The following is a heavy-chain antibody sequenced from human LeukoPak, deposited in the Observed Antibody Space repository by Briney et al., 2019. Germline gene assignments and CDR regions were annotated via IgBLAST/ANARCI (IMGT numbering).Heavy chain of an antibody. D-gene: IGHD2-8*01. CDR1: GFTFRSYA. Sequence: GGSLRLSCAASGFTFRSYAMSWVRQAPGKGLEWVSAISGSGGSTYYADSVKGRFTISRDNSKNTLYLQMNSLRAEDTAVYYCAKELGYCTNGVCYPAPNWFDPWGQGTLVTVSS. CDR2: ISGSGGST. CDR3: AKELGYCTNGVCYPAPNWFDP. V-gene: IGHV3-23*01. J-gene: IGHJ5*02.